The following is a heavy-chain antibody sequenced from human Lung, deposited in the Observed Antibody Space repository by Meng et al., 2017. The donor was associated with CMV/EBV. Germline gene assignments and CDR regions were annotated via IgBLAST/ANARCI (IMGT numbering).Heavy chain of an antibody. V-gene: IGHV4-31*03. J-gene: IGHJ5*02. Sequence: VQLPVSRPALVEPAPTLSLTCPVSGVSISSGGYYWSWIRQHPGKGREWIGYIHSRRSTYYYPSLRSRLTISVDTSKNQFSLKLSSVTAADTAVYYCARASYGSGSPLGESWFDPWGQGTLVTVSS. CDR2: IHSRRST. CDR3: ARASYGSGSPLGESWFDP. CDR1: GVSISSGGYY. D-gene: IGHD3-10*01.